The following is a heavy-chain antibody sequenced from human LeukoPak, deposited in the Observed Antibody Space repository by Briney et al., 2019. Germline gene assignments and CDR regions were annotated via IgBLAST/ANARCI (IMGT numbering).Heavy chain of an antibody. D-gene: IGHD6-19*01. J-gene: IGHJ5*02. CDR3: ASIAVAGTWNWFDP. CDR1: GYTFTGYY. Sequence: ASVKVSCKASGYTFTGYYMHWVRQATGQGLEWKGWINPNSGGTNYAQKFQGRVTMTRDTSISTAYMELSRLRSDDTAVYYCASIAVAGTWNWFDPWGQGTLVTVSS. CDR2: INPNSGGT. V-gene: IGHV1-2*02.